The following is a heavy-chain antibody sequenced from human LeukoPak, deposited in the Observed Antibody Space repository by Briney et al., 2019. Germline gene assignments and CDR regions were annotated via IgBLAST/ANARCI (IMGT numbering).Heavy chain of an antibody. Sequence: QTPALTCAISGDSVSSNSAAWNWIRQSPSRGLEWLRRTYYRSKRYNDYAVSVKSRTTINPDTSQNQFSLQLNSVTPEDAAVYYCARGNYDYVWGSYRYSYYGMDVWGQGTTVTGPS. D-gene: IGHD3-16*02. J-gene: IGHJ6*02. CDR1: GDSVSSNSAA. CDR2: TYYRSKRYN. CDR3: ARGNYDYVWGSYRYSYYGMDV. V-gene: IGHV6-1*01.